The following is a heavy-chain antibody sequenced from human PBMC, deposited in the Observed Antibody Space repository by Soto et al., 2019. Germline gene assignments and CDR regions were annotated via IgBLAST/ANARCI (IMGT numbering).Heavy chain of an antibody. CDR3: VRGGAARPDY. Sequence: EVQLVESGGGLVQPGGSLRLSCAGTGFTFSSYGINWVRQAPGKGLEWVSYISNGRPTVSYADSVKGRFTISRDYARNSLYLQMDSLRVEDTAVYYCVRGGAARPDYWGQGTLVTVSS. CDR1: GFTFSSYG. V-gene: IGHV3-48*01. J-gene: IGHJ4*02. D-gene: IGHD3-10*01. CDR2: ISNGRPTV.